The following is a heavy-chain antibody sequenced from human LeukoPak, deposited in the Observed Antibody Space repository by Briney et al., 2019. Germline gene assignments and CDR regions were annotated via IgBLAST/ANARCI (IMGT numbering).Heavy chain of an antibody. CDR3: ATQISITMVRGVIITSGFDY. J-gene: IGHJ4*02. CDR1: GYTFTSYD. CDR2: MNPNTGNT. Sequence: ASVKVSCKASGYTFTSYDINWVRQASGQGLEWMGWMNPNTGNTNYAQKLQGRVTMTTDTSTSTAYMELRSLRSDDTAVYYCATQISITMVRGVIITSGFDYWGQGTLVTVSS. D-gene: IGHD3-10*01. V-gene: IGHV1-18*01.